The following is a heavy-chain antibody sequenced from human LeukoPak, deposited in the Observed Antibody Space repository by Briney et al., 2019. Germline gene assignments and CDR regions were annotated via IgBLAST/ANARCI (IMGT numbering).Heavy chain of an antibody. J-gene: IGHJ4*02. CDR3: AIKPRWVTAPFDY. Sequence: SETLSLTCTVSGDSISSGVYYWSWIRQPPGKGLEWIGNIYYSGSTSYNPSLKSRNTISVDTSKNQFPLRLSSVTAADTAVYYCAIKPRWVTAPFDYWGQGTLVTVSS. CDR1: GDSISSGVYY. CDR2: IYYSGST. D-gene: IGHD2-21*02. V-gene: IGHV4-30-4*08.